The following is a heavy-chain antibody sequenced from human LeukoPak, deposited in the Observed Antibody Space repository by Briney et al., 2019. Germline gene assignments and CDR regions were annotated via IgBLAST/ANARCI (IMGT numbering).Heavy chain of an antibody. V-gene: IGHV5-51*01. CDR2: IYPGDSDT. D-gene: IGHD2-2*01. J-gene: IGHJ5*02. CDR3: ARWVTRYCSSTSCARNYFDT. CDR1: GYSFTNYW. Sequence: GESLKISCKCSGYSFTNYWIAWVRQMSGKGLEWMGIIYPGDSDTRYSPSFQGQVTISVDKSISTAFLQWISLKASDTAMYYCARWVTRYCSSTSCARNYFDTWGQGTLVTVSS.